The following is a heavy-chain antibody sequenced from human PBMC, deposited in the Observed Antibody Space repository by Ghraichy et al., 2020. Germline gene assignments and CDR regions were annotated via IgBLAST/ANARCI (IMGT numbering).Heavy chain of an antibody. V-gene: IGHV5-51*01. CDR2: TYPGESDT. D-gene: IGHD3-10*01. CDR1: GYNFTSYW. J-gene: IGHJ4*02. Sequence: GGSLNISCKASGYNFTSYWIGWVRQMPGKGLEWMGITYPGESDTRYSPSFQGQVTISADKSINTAYLQWSSLKASDTAMYYCARPYGQGYWGQGTLVAVSS. CDR3: ARPYGQGY.